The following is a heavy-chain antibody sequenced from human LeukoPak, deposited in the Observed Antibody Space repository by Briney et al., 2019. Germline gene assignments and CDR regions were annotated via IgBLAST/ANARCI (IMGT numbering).Heavy chain of an antibody. CDR3: PKDKSESVMWGPTDY. D-gene: IGHD2-21*01. Sequence: GGSLRLSCAASGFTFRSYGLCWVRRAPGKGLEWVAVISYDGNTKYYVDSVKGRFTISRDNSKNKIYVQMNSLRPEDTAVYYCPKDKSESVMWGPTDYWGRGTLVTVSS. CDR1: GFTFRSYG. V-gene: IGHV3-30*18. J-gene: IGHJ4*02. CDR2: ISYDGNTK.